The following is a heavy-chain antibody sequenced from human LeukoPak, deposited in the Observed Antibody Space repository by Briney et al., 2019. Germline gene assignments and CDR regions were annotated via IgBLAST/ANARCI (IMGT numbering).Heavy chain of an antibody. CDR2: ISGSGGST. D-gene: IGHD2-2*01. CDR3: AKDYCSSTSCFLFDH. CDR1: GFTFSSYA. V-gene: IGHV3-23*01. J-gene: IGHJ4*02. Sequence: GGSLRLSCAASGFTFSSYAMSWVRQAPGKGLEWVSAISGSGGSTYYADSVKGRFTISRDNSKNTLYLQMNSLRAEDTAVYYCAKDYCSSTSCFLFDHWGQGTLVTVSS.